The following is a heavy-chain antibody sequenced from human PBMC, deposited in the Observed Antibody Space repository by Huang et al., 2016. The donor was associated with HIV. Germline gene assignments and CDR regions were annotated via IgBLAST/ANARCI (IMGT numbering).Heavy chain of an antibody. Sequence: QESGPGLVGPSETLSLTCAVSGDSFNSNTFYGGWIRRPPGKGLEWIGSIYYSGTTYYNPARKRRARIAVDASKNRIFLQLRSVTAADTGVYYCARTGVAVSDDPEYFQHWGQGALVTIS. CDR2: IYYSGTT. CDR3: ARTGVAVSDDPEYFQH. J-gene: IGHJ1*01. V-gene: IGHV4-39*02. CDR1: GDSFNSNTFY. D-gene: IGHD3-3*01.